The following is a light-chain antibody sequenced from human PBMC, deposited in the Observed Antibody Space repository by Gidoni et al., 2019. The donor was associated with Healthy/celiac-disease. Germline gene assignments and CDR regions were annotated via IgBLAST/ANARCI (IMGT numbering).Light chain of an antibody. CDR2: GAS. CDR1: QSVSSN. V-gene: IGKV3-15*01. Sequence: EKVMTQSPATLSVSPGERATLSCRASQSVSSNLAWYQQKPGQAPRLLIYGASTRATGIPSRFSGSGSGTEFTLTISSLQSEDFAVYYCQQCNNWPLTFGQGTKVEIK. J-gene: IGKJ1*01. CDR3: QQCNNWPLT.